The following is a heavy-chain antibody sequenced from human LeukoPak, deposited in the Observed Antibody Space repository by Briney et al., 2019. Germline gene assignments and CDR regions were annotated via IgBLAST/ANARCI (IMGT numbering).Heavy chain of an antibody. J-gene: IGHJ4*02. D-gene: IGHD3-10*01. CDR3: ARRAPVTMVRGVIGYDY. CDR2: IYYDGYP. CDR1: GASLSSYF. V-gene: IGHV4-59*12. Sequence: PSETLSLTCNVSGASLSSYFWSWIRQPPGKGLEWIGYIYYDGYPNYNPSLKSRVTISVDTSKNQFSLKLSSVTAADTAVYYCARRAPVTMVRGVIGYDYWGQGTLVTVSS.